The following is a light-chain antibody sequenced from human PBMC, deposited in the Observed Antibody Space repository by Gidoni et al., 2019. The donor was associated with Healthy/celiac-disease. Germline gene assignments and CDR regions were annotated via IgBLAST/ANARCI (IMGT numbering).Light chain of an antibody. Sequence: DVQMTQSPSTLSASVGNSVTITCRVSQSISSWLSWYQQKPGKAPKLLIYKASSLESGVPSRFSGSGSGTEFTLTISSLQPDDFAPYYCQQYNSFGQGTKLEIK. J-gene: IGKJ2*01. CDR1: QSISSW. CDR2: KAS. V-gene: IGKV1-5*03. CDR3: QQYNS.